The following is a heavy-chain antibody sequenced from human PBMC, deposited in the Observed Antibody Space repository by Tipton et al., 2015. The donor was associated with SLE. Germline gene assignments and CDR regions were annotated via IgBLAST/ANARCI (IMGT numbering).Heavy chain of an antibody. J-gene: IGHJ5*02. CDR1: GFTFSSYW. Sequence: SLRLSCAASGFTFSSYWMHWVRQAPGKGLVWVSRINSDGSSTSYADSVKGRFTISRDNAKNTLYLQMNSLRAEDTAVYYCARDPQRHDYGDQRWFDPWGQGTLVTVSS. CDR3: ARDPQRHDYGDQRWFDP. V-gene: IGHV3-74*01. CDR2: INSDGSST. D-gene: IGHD4-17*01.